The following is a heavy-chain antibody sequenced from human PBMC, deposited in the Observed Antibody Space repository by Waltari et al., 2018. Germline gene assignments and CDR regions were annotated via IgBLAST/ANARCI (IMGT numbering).Heavy chain of an antibody. CDR1: AFTFSSYA. V-gene: IGHV3-30*03. J-gene: IGHJ6*02. CDR3: ARDYCDRTNCHGMDV. Sequence: QVQLVESGGGVVQPGWSLSLPCDASAFTFSSYATPWVRQAPGKGLEWVAVISYNARNIYYVDSVKGRFTISRDNSKITLYLQMNSMRAEDTAVYYCARDYCDRTNCHGMDVWGQGTTVTVSS. D-gene: IGHD3-22*01. CDR2: ISYNARNI.